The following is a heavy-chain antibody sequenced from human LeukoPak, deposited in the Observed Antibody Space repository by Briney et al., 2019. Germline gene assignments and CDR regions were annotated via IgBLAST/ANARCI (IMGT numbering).Heavy chain of an antibody. CDR2: MNPNSGNT. J-gene: IGHJ4*02. CDR3: ARETTTPPYYFDY. V-gene: IGHV1-8*01. Sequence: GASVKVSCKASGYTFTTYDINWVRQATGQGLEWMGWMNPNSGNTGYAQKFQGRVTMTRDTSISTAYMELSSLRSEDTAVYYCARETTTPPYYFDYGGLGPPVIVS. D-gene: IGHD4-11*01. CDR1: GYTFTTYD.